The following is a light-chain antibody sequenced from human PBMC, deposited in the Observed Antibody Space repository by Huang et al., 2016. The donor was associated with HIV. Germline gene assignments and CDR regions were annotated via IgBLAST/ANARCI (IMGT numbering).Light chain of an antibody. CDR2: GAS. J-gene: IGKJ4*01. V-gene: IGKV3-20*01. CDR3: QQYGTSPLT. Sequence: EIVLTQSPGSLSLSPGEGASLSCRASQVVSSNYLAWYQQKPGRSPRLLIYGASSRATGIPDRFSGSGSGTDFTLTISRLEPEDFVVYFCQQYGTSPLTFGGGTKVEIK. CDR1: QVVSSNY.